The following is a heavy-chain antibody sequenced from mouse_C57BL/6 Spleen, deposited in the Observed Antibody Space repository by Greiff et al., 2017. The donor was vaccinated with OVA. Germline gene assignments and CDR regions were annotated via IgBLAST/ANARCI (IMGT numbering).Heavy chain of an antibody. J-gene: IGHJ3*01. CDR1: GYTFTDYE. Sequence: VKLQESGAELVRPGASVTLSCKASGYTFTDYEMHWVKQTPVHGLEWIGAIDPETGGTAYNQKFKGKAILTADKSSSTAYMELRSLTSEDSAVYYCTRTGTSWFAYWGQGTLVTVSA. V-gene: IGHV1-15*01. CDR3: TRTGTSWFAY. D-gene: IGHD4-1*01. CDR2: IDPETGGT.